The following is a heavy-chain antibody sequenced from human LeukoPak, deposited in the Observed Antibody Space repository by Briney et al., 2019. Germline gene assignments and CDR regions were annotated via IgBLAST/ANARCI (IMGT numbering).Heavy chain of an antibody. Sequence: ASVKVSCKASGYTFTGYYMRWVRQAPGQGLEWMGWINPNSGGTNYAQKFQGRVTMTRDTSISTAYMELSRLRSDDTAVYYCARVWIQLWLPHFDYWGQGTLVTVSS. CDR1: GYTFTGYY. CDR3: ARVWIQLWLPHFDY. D-gene: IGHD5-18*01. V-gene: IGHV1-2*02. CDR2: INPNSGGT. J-gene: IGHJ4*02.